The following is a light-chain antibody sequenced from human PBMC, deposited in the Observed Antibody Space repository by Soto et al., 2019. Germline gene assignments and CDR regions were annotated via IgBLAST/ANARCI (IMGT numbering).Light chain of an antibody. V-gene: IGKV1-39*01. J-gene: IGKJ4*01. CDR1: QSISSY. CDR2: AAS. CDR3: QQSYSTPLLT. Sequence: DIQMTQSTSSLSASVGDRVTITCRASQSISSYLNWYQQKPGKAPKLLIYAASSLQSGVPSRFSGSGSGTDFTLTISSLQPEDFATYYCQQSYSTPLLTFGGGTKVDIK.